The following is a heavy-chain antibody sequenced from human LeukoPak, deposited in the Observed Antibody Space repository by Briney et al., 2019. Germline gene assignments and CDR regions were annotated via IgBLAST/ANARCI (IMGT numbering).Heavy chain of an antibody. V-gene: IGHV4-34*01. D-gene: IGHD1-26*01. Sequence: SETLSLTCAVYGGSFSDYYWSWIRQPPGKGLEWVGEINHSGSTNYNPSLKSRVTISVDTSKNQFSLKLSSVTAADTAVYYCARAHSGSYYSSSYYFDYWGQGTLVTVSS. CDR1: GGSFSDYY. CDR3: ARAHSGSYYSSSYYFDY. J-gene: IGHJ4*02. CDR2: INHSGST.